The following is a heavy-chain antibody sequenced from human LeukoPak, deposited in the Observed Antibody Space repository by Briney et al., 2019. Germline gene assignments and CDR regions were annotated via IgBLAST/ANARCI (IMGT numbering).Heavy chain of an antibody. Sequence: SQTLSLTCAISGDSVSINSAAWNWIRQSPSRGLEWLGRTYYRSKWYNDYAVSVKSRITINPDTSKNQFSLQLNSVTPEDTAVYYCAREDLFEYSSSWYGFDYWGQGTLVTVSS. CDR2: TYYRSKWYN. CDR3: AREDLFEYSSSWYGFDY. V-gene: IGHV6-1*01. D-gene: IGHD6-13*01. CDR1: GDSVSINSAA. J-gene: IGHJ4*02.